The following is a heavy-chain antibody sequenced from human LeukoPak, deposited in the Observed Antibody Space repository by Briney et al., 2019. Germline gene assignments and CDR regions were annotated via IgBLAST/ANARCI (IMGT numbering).Heavy chain of an antibody. D-gene: IGHD6-13*01. CDR2: IYYSGST. Sequence: SETLSLTCTVSGGSISSYYWSWIRQPPGKGLEWIGYIYYSGSTNYNPSLKSRVTISVDTSKNQFSLKLSSVTAADTAAYYCARTPPRERSSWYWFDPWGQGTLVTVSS. CDR3: ARTPPRERSSWYWFDP. J-gene: IGHJ5*02. CDR1: GGSISSYY. V-gene: IGHV4-59*01.